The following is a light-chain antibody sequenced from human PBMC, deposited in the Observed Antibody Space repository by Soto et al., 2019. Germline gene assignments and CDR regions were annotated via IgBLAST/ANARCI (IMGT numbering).Light chain of an antibody. V-gene: IGLV2-23*01. CDR3: CSYAGDSADVV. CDR2: EGN. CDR1: SSDVGSYKL. Sequence: SALTQPASVSGSPGQSITISCTGTSSDVGSYKLVSWYQQHPDKAPKLIIYEGNKRPSGVSNRFSGSKSGDTASLTISGLQAEDEADYYCCSYAGDSADVVFGGGTKVTVL. J-gene: IGLJ2*01.